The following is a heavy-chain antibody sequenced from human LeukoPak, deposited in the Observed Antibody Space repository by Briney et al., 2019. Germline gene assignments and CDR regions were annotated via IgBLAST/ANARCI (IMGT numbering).Heavy chain of an antibody. D-gene: IGHD4-17*01. Sequence: GESLKISCKSSGYSFTSYWIGWVRQMPGKGLEWMGIIYPGDSDTRYSPSFQGQVTISTDKSISTAYLQWSSLKASDTAMYYCARRMPLYGDPAAYYFDYWGQGTLVTVSS. CDR3: ARRMPLYGDPAAYYFDY. V-gene: IGHV5-51*01. J-gene: IGHJ4*02. CDR2: IYPGDSDT. CDR1: GYSFTSYW.